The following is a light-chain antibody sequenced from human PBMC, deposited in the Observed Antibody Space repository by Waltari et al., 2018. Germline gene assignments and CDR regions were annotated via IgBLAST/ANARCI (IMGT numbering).Light chain of an antibody. J-gene: IGLJ2*01. Sequence: QSVLTQPPSASGATGTRVTTSCSGSSTTIRLNTVNLSQQPPGTAPNLLIHKNDRRPSWVPDRXSXSKSDNSASLTLSWLQSEDEADYYCAAWDDSRNGHVVFGGGTKVTVL. CDR1: STTIRLNT. CDR3: AAWDDSRNGHVV. V-gene: IGLV1-44*01. CDR2: KND.